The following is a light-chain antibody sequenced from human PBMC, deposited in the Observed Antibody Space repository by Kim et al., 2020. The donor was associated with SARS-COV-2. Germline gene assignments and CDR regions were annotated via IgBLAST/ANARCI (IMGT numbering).Light chain of an antibody. Sequence: SPGESAPPPCRSSHSVSPKYLAWYHQNPGQVPKLLIYAASRRAAGIPDSFSGSGSCTDFTLTIRRLEPEDFVVYYCQPHGRTFGQGTKVDIK. V-gene: IGKV3-20*01. CDR2: AAS. CDR1: HSVSPKY. CDR3: QPHGRT. J-gene: IGKJ1*01.